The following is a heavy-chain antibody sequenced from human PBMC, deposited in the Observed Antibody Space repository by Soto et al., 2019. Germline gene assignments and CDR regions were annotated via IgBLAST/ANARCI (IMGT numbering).Heavy chain of an antibody. CDR3: ARGSYDFWSGYIANWFDP. Sequence: QVQLVESGGGVVQPGRSLRLSCAASGFTFSSYGMHWVRQAPGKGLEWVAVIWSDGSNTYYADSVKGRFTISRDNSKNTLYLQMNCLRAEETAVYYCARGSYDFWSGYIANWFDPWGQGTLVTVSS. CDR1: GFTFSSYG. J-gene: IGHJ5*02. CDR2: IWSDGSNT. D-gene: IGHD3-3*01. V-gene: IGHV3-33*01.